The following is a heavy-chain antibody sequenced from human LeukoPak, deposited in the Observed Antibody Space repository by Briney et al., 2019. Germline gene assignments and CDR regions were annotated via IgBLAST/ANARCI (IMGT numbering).Heavy chain of an antibody. CDR2: ISYDGSNK. CDR1: GFTFSSYG. CDR3: AKDTYDFGSGTYPPDY. Sequence: GGSLRLSCAASGFTFSSYGMHWVRQAPGQGLEWVAVISYDGSNKYYADSVKGRFTISRDNSKNTLYLQMNSLRTEDTAVYYCAKDTYDFGSGTYPPDYWGQGTLVTVSS. V-gene: IGHV3-30*18. D-gene: IGHD3-10*01. J-gene: IGHJ4*02.